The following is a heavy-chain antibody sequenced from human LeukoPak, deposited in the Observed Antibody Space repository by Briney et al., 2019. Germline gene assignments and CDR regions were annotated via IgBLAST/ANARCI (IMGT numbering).Heavy chain of an antibody. V-gene: IGHV4-30-2*01. D-gene: IGHD2-2*01. CDR1: GGSVSSRNYY. J-gene: IGHJ5*01. CDR3: ARAFDDCNTTSCSFWAVGWFDP. Sequence: PSETLSLTCTVSGGSVSSRNYYWSWIRQPPGKGLEWIGYIYHSGSTAYNPSLKSRVTISIDRSKNQFSLKLRSLTAADTALYYCARAFDDCNTTSCSFWAVGWFDPWGRGTPVTVSS. CDR2: IYHSGST.